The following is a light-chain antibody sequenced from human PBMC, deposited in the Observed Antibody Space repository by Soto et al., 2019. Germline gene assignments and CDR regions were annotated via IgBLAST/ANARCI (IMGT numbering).Light chain of an antibody. J-gene: IGLJ2*01. V-gene: IGLV2-14*03. Sequence: QSALTQPASVSGSPGQSITISCTGTSSDVGGYNYVSWYQHHPGKAPKLMIYDVSNRPSGVSNRFSGSKSGNTASLTISGPQAEDEADYYCSSYTSSSTSVVFGGGTKLTVL. CDR2: DVS. CDR1: SSDVGGYNY. CDR3: SSYTSSSTSVV.